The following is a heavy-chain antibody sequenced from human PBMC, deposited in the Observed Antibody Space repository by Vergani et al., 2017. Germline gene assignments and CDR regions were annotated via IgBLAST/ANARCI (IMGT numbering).Heavy chain of an antibody. CDR1: GFTFSNAW. D-gene: IGHD3-3*01. CDR3: TTGYRRYYDFWSGFDAFDI. J-gene: IGHJ3*02. CDR2: IKSKTDGGTT. Sequence: EVQLLESGGGLVKPGGSLRLSCAASGFTFSNAWMSWVRQAPGKGLEWVGRIKSKTDGGTTDYAAPVKGRFTISRDDSKNTLYLQMNSLKTEDTAVYYCTTGYRRYYDFWSGFDAFDIWGQGTMVTVSS. V-gene: IGHV3-15*01.